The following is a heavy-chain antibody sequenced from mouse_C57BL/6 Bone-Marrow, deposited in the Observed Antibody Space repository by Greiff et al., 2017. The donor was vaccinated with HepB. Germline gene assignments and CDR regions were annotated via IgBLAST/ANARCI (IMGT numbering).Heavy chain of an antibody. V-gene: IGHV1-26*01. CDR3: ARGSGSSFFAY. J-gene: IGHJ3*01. CDR2: INPNNGGT. CDR1: GYTFTDYY. D-gene: IGHD1-1*01. Sequence: VQLQQSGPELVKPGASVKISCKASGYTFTDYYMNWVKQSHGKSLEWIGDINPNNGGTSYNQKFKGKATLTVDKSSSTAYMELRSLTSEDSAVYYCARGSGSSFFAYWGQGTLVTVSA.